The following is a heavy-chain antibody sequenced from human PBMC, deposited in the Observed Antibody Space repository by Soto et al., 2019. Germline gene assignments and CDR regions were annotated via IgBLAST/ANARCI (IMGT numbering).Heavy chain of an antibody. Sequence: SVKVSCKASGGTFSSYAISWVRQAPGQGLEWMGGIIPIFGTANYAQKFQGRVTITADESTSTAYMELSSLRSEDTAVYYCARGRVEWLDYYYYYYGMDVWGQGTPVTVSS. D-gene: IGHD3-3*01. CDR1: GGTFSSYA. CDR3: ARGRVEWLDYYYYYYGMDV. CDR2: IIPIFGTA. V-gene: IGHV1-69*13. J-gene: IGHJ6*02.